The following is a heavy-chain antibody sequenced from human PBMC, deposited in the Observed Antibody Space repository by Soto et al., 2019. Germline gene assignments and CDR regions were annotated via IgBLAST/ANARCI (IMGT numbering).Heavy chain of an antibody. CDR3: ARGPEYAVGGAHYPFYCMDA. Sequence: ASVKVSCKASGYTFTSYDINWVRQATGQGLEWMGWMNPNSGDTGYAQKFQGRVTMTRDTSISTAYMQLSNLRSDDTAVYFCARGPEYAVGGAHYPFYCMDAWGKGTKANV. CDR2: MNPNSGDT. D-gene: IGHD2-21*01. V-gene: IGHV1-8*01. CDR1: GYTFTSYD. J-gene: IGHJ6*03.